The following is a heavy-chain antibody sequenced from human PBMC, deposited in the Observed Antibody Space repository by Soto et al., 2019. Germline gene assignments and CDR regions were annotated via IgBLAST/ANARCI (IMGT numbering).Heavy chain of an antibody. J-gene: IGHJ4*02. Sequence: EVQLVESGGGLVKPGGSLRLSCAASGFTFSNAWMTWVRQAPGKGLEWVGRIKTNTDGGTTDYAAPVKGRFTISRDDSKNTLYLQMNSLKTEDTAVYCCATFYYYGSGSYPLDYWAQGTLVTVSS. CDR3: ATFYYYGSGSYPLDY. D-gene: IGHD3-10*01. V-gene: IGHV3-15*01. CDR1: GFTFSNAW. CDR2: IKTNTDGGTT.